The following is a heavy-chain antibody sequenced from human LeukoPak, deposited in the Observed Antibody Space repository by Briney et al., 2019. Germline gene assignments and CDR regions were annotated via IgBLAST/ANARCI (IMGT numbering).Heavy chain of an antibody. CDR2: ISWNSGNI. CDR3: ASPYSSRWYELCY. Sequence: GRSLRLSCAASGFIFDDYAMHWVRQAPGKGLEWVSGISWNSGNIGYADSVKGRFTISRDNAKNSLYLQMNSLRAEDTAVYYCASPYSSRWYELCYWGQGTLVTVSS. J-gene: IGHJ4*02. CDR1: GFIFDDYA. V-gene: IGHV3-9*01. D-gene: IGHD6-13*01.